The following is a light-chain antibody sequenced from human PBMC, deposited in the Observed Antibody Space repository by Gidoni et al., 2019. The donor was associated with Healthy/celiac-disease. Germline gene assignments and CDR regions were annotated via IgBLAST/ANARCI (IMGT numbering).Light chain of an antibody. Sequence: EIVLTQSPGTLSLSPGERATLSCRASQSVSSSYLAWYQQKPGQAPRLLIYGASSRATGIPDRCSGSGSGTDFTLTISRLEPEDFAVYYCQQYGSFTFGQXTKLEIK. CDR2: GAS. J-gene: IGKJ2*01. CDR3: QQYGSFT. CDR1: QSVSSSY. V-gene: IGKV3-20*01.